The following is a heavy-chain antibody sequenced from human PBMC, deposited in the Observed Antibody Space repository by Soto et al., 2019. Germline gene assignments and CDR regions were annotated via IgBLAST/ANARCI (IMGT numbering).Heavy chain of an antibody. Sequence: QVQLVQSGAEVKKPGSSVKVSCKASGGTFSGYAISWVRQAPGQGLEWMGGIIPIFGTANYAQKFQGRVTITADESTSTAYMELSSLRSEDTAVYYCARDVVHCELLGDLDYWGQGTLVTVSS. J-gene: IGHJ4*02. D-gene: IGHD1-26*01. V-gene: IGHV1-69*01. CDR3: ARDVVHCELLGDLDY. CDR2: IIPIFGTA. CDR1: GGTFSGYA.